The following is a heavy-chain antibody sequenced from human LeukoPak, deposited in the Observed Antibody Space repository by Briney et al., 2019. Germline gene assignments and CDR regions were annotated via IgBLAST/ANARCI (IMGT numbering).Heavy chain of an antibody. D-gene: IGHD1-26*01. CDR1: GGSISNFY. CDR3: AVSVGTYWTFDQ. Sequence: TSSETLSLTCSVSGGSISNFYWSWIRQPPGKGLEWIGCTYYSGNTNYNPSLKSRVSISVATSKRQFSLELSSVTPADTAVYYCAVSVGTYWTFDQWGQGTLVTVSS. V-gene: IGHV4-59*01. CDR2: TYYSGNT. J-gene: IGHJ4*02.